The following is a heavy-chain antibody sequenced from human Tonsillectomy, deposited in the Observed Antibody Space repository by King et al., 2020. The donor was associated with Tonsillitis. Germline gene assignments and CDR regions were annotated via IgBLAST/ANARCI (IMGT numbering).Heavy chain of an antibody. Sequence: VQLVESGGGLVQPGGSLRLSCAASGFTFSTYWMSWVRQAPGKGLEWVANINQGGSEEYYVDSVKGRFTTSRYNAKNSLYLQMNSLRVEDTAVYYCAREGGGAAAGRRAADMWGQGTMVTVSS. CDR3: AREGGGAAAGRRAADM. V-gene: IGHV3-7*01. CDR2: INQGGSEE. D-gene: IGHD6-13*01. CDR1: GFTFSTYW. J-gene: IGHJ3*02.